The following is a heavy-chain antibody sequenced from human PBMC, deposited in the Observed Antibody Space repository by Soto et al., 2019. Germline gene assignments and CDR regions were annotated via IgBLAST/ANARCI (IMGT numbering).Heavy chain of an antibody. D-gene: IGHD3-3*01. J-gene: IGHJ4*02. CDR1: GGSISNYF. V-gene: IGHV4-4*07. CDR2: IDNSGST. CDR3: ARGGQDFWSGPFNY. Sequence: SETLSLTCTVSGGSISNYFCNWIRQPAGKGLEWIGRIDNSGSTNYNPSLKSRITMSADTSRNQFSLKLNSVTAADTAVYYCARGGQDFWSGPFNYWGQGALVTVS.